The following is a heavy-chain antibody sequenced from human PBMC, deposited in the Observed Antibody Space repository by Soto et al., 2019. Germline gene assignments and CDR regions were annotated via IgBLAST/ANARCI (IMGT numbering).Heavy chain of an antibody. CDR2: ISYDGSSK. Sequence: QVQLVESGGGVVQPGSSLRLSCAASGFNFSSFGMHWVRQAPGKGLEWVALISYDGSSKYYQDSLKGRFTISRDKYKNTLSLQMSSLRVEDTAVYYCAKDRGWSSADLEYWGQGTLVTVSS. V-gene: IGHV3-30*18. J-gene: IGHJ4*02. CDR3: AKDRGWSSADLEY. CDR1: GFNFSSFG. D-gene: IGHD6-19*01.